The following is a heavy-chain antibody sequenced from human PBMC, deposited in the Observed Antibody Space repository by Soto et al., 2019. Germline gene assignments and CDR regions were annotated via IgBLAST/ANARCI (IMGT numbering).Heavy chain of an antibody. Sequence: QAQLLQSGPEVKKSGASVKLSCTASGYTSKTHYLQWVREAPGQGLQWMGLINRSGRGALYAQKFQGRVALTMDTSTRTVFLEMNSLRSEDTAVYYCATVESCGGDCYYFQHWGQGTVLTVSS. V-gene: IGHV1-46*02. CDR2: INRSGRGA. J-gene: IGHJ1*01. CDR1: GYTSKTHY. D-gene: IGHD2-21*01. CDR3: ATVESCGGDCYYFQH.